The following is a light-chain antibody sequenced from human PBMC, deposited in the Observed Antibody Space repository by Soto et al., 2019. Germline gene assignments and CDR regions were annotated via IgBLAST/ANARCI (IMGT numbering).Light chain of an antibody. V-gene: IGKV1-17*03. CDR2: DAS. CDR1: QGISNS. Sequence: DIQMTQSPSTMSASVGDRVTITCRASQGISNSLAWFQQKPGKVPKRLIYDASILQSGVPSRFSGSGSGTEFTLTISSLQPGDFATYYCLQHNDYPRTFGQGTRVEVK. J-gene: IGKJ1*01. CDR3: LQHNDYPRT.